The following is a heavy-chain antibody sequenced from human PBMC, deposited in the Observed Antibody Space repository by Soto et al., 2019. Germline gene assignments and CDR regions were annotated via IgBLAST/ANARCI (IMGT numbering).Heavy chain of an antibody. J-gene: IGHJ4*02. CDR1: GGSFSGYY. Sequence: SETLSLTCAVYGGSFSGYYWSWIRPPPGKGLEWIGEINHSGSTNYNPSLKSRVTISVDTSKNQFSLKLSSVTTADTAVYYCARGLRYRIAARGPPHFDYWGQGTRVTVSS. D-gene: IGHD6-6*01. V-gene: IGHV4-34*01. CDR2: INHSGST. CDR3: ARGLRYRIAARGPPHFDY.